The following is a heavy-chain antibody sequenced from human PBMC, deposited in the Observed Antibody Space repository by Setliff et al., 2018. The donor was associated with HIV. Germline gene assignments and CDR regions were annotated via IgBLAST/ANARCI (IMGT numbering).Heavy chain of an antibody. Sequence: PSETLSLTCTVSGGSIISSSYYWGWIRQPPGKGLECIGSNYYNGDTYYNPSLKRRVTISVDTSKNQFSLKLSSVTAADTAVYYCAPQPGYYYDSSGRNDYWGQGTLVTVSS. CDR1: GGSIISSSYY. CDR3: APQPGYYYDSSGRNDY. J-gene: IGHJ4*02. CDR2: NYYNGDT. D-gene: IGHD3-22*01. V-gene: IGHV4-39*01.